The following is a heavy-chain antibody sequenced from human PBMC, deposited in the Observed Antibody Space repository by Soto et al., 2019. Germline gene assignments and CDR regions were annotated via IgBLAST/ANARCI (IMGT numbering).Heavy chain of an antibody. J-gene: IGHJ6*02. Sequence: QVQLVQSGAEVKKPGASVKVSCKASGYTFTSYGISWVRQAPGHGLEWMGWISAYNGNTNYAQKLQGRVTMTTDTSTSTAYMELRSLRSDDTAVYYCARDYYDILTGYYGGMDVWGQGTTVTVSS. V-gene: IGHV1-18*01. CDR2: ISAYNGNT. CDR1: GYTFTSYG. D-gene: IGHD3-9*01. CDR3: ARDYYDILTGYYGGMDV.